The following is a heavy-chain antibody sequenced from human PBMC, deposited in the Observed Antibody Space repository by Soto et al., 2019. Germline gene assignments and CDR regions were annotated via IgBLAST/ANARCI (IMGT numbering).Heavy chain of an antibody. CDR2: ISGSGGST. D-gene: IGHD6-13*01. Sequence: GESLKISCAASGFTFSSYAMSWVRQAPGKGLEWVSAISGSGGSTYYADSVKGRFTISRDNSKNTLYLQMNSLRAEDTAVYYCAKSYSSSWYYYYYGMDVWGQGTTVTVSS. V-gene: IGHV3-23*01. CDR1: GFTFSSYA. CDR3: AKSYSSSWYYYYYGMDV. J-gene: IGHJ6*02.